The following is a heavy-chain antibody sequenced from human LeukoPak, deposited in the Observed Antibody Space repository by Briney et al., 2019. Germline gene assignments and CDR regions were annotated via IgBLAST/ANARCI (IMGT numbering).Heavy chain of an antibody. J-gene: IGHJ3*02. CDR3: ARGGYSYGLGAFDI. D-gene: IGHD5-18*01. V-gene: IGHV4-30-2*01. CDR2: IYHSGST. Sequence: SQTLSLTCTVSGGSISSGGYYWGWLRQPPGKGREGIGYIYHSGSTYYNPSLKSRVTISVDRSKNQFSLKLSSVTAADTAVYYCARGGYSYGLGAFDIWGQGTMVTVSS. CDR1: GGSISSGGYY.